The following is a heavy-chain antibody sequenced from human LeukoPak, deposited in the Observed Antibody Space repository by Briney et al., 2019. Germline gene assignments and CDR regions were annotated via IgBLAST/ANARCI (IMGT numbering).Heavy chain of an antibody. V-gene: IGHV4-39*07. CDR1: GGSIRSSYYY. CDR3: ARVVPAALMLWGRYNWFDP. D-gene: IGHD2-2*01. J-gene: IGHJ5*02. Sequence: SETLSLTCTVSGGSIRSSYYYWGWIRQPPGKGLEWIGSIYDSGSTYYNPSLKSRVTISVDTSKNQFSPKLSSVTAADTAVYYCARVVPAALMLWGRYNWFDPWGQGTLVTVSS. CDR2: IYDSGST.